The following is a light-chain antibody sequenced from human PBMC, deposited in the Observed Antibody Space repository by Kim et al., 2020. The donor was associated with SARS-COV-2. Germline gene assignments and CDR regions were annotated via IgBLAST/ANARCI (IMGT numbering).Light chain of an antibody. CDR1: QGISNY. Sequence: ASVGDRVTVTGRASQGISNYLARYQQKPGKVPKLLIYAASTLQSGVPSRCSGSRSETDFTLTSSSLQPEDVATYYCQKYNSAPWTFGQGTKVDIK. CDR2: AAS. V-gene: IGKV1-27*01. J-gene: IGKJ1*01. CDR3: QKYNSAPWT.